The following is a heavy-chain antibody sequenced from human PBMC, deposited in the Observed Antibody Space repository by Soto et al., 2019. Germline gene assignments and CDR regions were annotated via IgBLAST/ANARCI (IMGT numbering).Heavy chain of an antibody. CDR1: GFSFSNYG. J-gene: IGHJ4*02. Sequence: GGSLRLSCAASGFSFSNYGMTWVRQAPGKGLEWVSAISGSGGSTYYADSVKGRFTISRDNSKNTLSLQMNSLRAEDTAVYYCAKEVGHSNWGQGILVTVSS. V-gene: IGHV3-23*01. CDR2: ISGSGGST. CDR3: AKEVGHSN. D-gene: IGHD3-16*01.